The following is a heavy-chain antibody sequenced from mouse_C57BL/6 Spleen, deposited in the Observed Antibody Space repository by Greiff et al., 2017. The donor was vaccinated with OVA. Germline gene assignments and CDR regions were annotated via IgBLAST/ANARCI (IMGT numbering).Heavy chain of an antibody. Sequence: QVQLQQSGAELVKPGASVKISCKASGYAFSSYWRNWVKQRPGKGLEWIGQIYPGDGDTNYNGKFKGKATLTADKSSSTAYMQLSSLTSEDSAVYFCARIGITTVGAYWGQGTLVTVSA. CDR2: IYPGDGDT. CDR3: ARIGITTVGAY. J-gene: IGHJ3*01. CDR1: GYAFSSYW. D-gene: IGHD1-1*01. V-gene: IGHV1-80*01.